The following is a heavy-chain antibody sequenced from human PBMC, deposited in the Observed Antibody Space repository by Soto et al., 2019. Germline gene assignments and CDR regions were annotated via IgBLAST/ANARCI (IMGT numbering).Heavy chain of an antibody. Sequence: EVQLMESGGGLVQPGGSRRLSCAVSGLTFSSSWMHWVRQAPGKGLVWVSRINVDGSATHYADSVQGRFTISRDNAKNILYLQMTNLSAEDRAVYYCARDRGSYNGIFDYWGQGTLVTVSS. CDR1: GLTFSSSW. V-gene: IGHV3-74*01. CDR2: INVDGSAT. CDR3: ARDRGSYNGIFDY. D-gene: IGHD2-15*01. J-gene: IGHJ4*02.